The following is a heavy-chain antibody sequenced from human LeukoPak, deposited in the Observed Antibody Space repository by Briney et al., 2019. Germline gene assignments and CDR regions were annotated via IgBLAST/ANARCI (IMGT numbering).Heavy chain of an antibody. CDR1: GFTFSSYW. CDR3: ARDQWGYSYGY. CDR2: IKQDGSEK. Sequence: GGSLRLSCAASGFTFSSYWMSWVRQAPGKGLEWVASIKQDGSEKYYVDSVKGRFTISRDNAKNSLYLQMNSLRAEDTAVYYCARDQWGYSYGYWGQGTLVTVSS. D-gene: IGHD5-18*01. V-gene: IGHV3-7*01. J-gene: IGHJ4*02.